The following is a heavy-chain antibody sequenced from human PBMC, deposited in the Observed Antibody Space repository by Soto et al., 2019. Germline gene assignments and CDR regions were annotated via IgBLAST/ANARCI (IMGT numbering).Heavy chain of an antibody. CDR2: LYWDDDK. CDR1: GFSLSSIVVG. J-gene: IGHJ3*01. CDR3: AHTIVGVPTAQDAFDV. V-gene: IGHV2-5*02. Sequence: QITLKESGPTLVKPTQNLTLTCTFSGFSLSSIVVGVGWIRQPPGKALEWLGILYWDDDKHYSPSLKSRISIAKDTSKDQVVLTLTNMDPVDTAAYYCAHTIVGVPTAQDAFDVWGQGTMVTVSS. D-gene: IGHD2-2*01.